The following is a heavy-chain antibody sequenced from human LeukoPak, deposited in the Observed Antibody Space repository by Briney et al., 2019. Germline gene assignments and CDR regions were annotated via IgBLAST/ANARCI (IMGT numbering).Heavy chain of an antibody. Sequence: ASVKVSCKASGYTFTGYYMHWVRQAPGQGLEWMGWINPNSGGTNYAQKFQGWVTMTRDTSISTAYVELSRLRSDDTAVYYCAMSLNSSGWYYFDYWGQGTLVTVSS. CDR1: GYTFTGYY. CDR2: INPNSGGT. J-gene: IGHJ4*02. CDR3: AMSLNSSGWYYFDY. V-gene: IGHV1-2*04. D-gene: IGHD6-19*01.